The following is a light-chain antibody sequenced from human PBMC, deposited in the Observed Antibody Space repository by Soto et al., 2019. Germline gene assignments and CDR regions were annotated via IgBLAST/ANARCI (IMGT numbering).Light chain of an antibody. V-gene: IGLV2-11*01. Sequence: HSVLTQPRSVSGSPGQSVAISCTGTSRDVDAYDFVSWYQHHPGKAPKLIISEVSKRPSGVSHRFSGSKSGNTASLTISGLQAEDEADYFCCSFAGSFYVFGTGTKVTVL. CDR1: SRDVDAYDF. CDR2: EVS. J-gene: IGLJ1*01. CDR3: CSFAGSFYV.